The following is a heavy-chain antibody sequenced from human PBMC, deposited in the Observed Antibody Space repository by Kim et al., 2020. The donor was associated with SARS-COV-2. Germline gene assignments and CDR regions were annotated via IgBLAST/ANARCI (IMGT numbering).Heavy chain of an antibody. CDR3: ARRHCSGGSCYGGDFDY. D-gene: IGHD2-15*01. CDR1: GYYFSNYW. CDR2: IYPGDSDT. Sequence: GESLKISCKGSGYYFSNYWIGWVRQMPGKGLEWMGIIYPGDSDTRYSPSFQGQVTMSADKSISTAYLQWSSLKASDTAMYYCARRHCSGGSCYGGDFDYWGQGTLVTVSS. J-gene: IGHJ4*02. V-gene: IGHV5-51*01.